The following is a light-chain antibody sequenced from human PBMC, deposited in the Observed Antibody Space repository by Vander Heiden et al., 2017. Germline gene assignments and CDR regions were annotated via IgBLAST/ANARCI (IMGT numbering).Light chain of an antibody. CDR3: QVWDNSSDHFYV. CDR2: DAS. J-gene: IGLJ1*01. Sequence: SYVLTQPPSVPVAPGQTARITCGGNNIGSKSVLWYQQKPGQAPVVVVYDASDRPSGIPERFSGSNSGNTATLTISRVEAGDEADYYCQVWDNSSDHFYVFGTGTKVT. V-gene: IGLV3-21*02. CDR1: NIGSKS.